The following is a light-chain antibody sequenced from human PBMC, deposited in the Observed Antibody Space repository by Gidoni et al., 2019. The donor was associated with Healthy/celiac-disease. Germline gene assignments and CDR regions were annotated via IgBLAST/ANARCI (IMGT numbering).Light chain of an antibody. Sequence: DIQMTQSPSSLSASVGDRVTITCRASQSISSYLNWYQQKPGKAPKLLIYAASSLQSGVPSRFNGSGSGTDFTLTISSLQPEDFATYYCQQSYSSSPLTFGGGTKVEIK. CDR2: AAS. CDR1: QSISSY. V-gene: IGKV1-39*01. J-gene: IGKJ4*01. CDR3: QQSYSSSPLT.